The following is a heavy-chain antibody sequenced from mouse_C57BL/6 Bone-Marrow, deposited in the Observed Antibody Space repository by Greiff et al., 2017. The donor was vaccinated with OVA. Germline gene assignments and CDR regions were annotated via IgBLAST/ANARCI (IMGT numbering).Heavy chain of an antibody. J-gene: IGHJ1*03. CDR3: ASRELYGNCRYWYFEV. CDR1: GYAFTNYL. CDR2: INPGCGGT. V-gene: IGHV1-54*01. D-gene: IGHD2-1*01. Sequence: VQLQQSGAELVRPGTSVKVSCKASGYAFTNYLIEWVKQRPGQGLEWIGVINPGCGGTNYNEKFQGKATLTADKSSSTAYMQLSSLTSADSAVYFCASRELYGNCRYWYFEVWGKGTTVTVSS.